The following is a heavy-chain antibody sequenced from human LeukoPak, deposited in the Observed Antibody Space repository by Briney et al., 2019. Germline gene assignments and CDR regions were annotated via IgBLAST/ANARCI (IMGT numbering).Heavy chain of an antibody. Sequence: PGGSLRLSCAASGFTFDDYGMNWVRQAPGKGLEWVSGINWNGGSTGYADSVKGRFTISRDNAKNSLYLQMNSLRAEDTALYYCAKARYYDILTGFDYWGQGTLVTVSS. J-gene: IGHJ4*02. CDR2: INWNGGST. CDR1: GFTFDDYG. D-gene: IGHD3-9*01. V-gene: IGHV3-20*04. CDR3: AKARYYDILTGFDY.